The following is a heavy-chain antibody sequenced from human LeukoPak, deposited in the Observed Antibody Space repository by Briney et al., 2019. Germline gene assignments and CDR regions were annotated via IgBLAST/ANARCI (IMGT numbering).Heavy chain of an antibody. D-gene: IGHD6-13*01. CDR3: ARDAGAWGYGYNFDY. V-gene: IGHV3-30*03. Sequence: GGSLILSCAASGFTFSSYGMHWVRQAPGKGLEWVAVISFDGNDKYYADSLKGRFTISRDNSKNTLYLEMNSLRTEDTAVYYCARDAGAWGYGYNFDYWGQGTLVSVSS. J-gene: IGHJ4*02. CDR2: ISFDGNDK. CDR1: GFTFSSYG.